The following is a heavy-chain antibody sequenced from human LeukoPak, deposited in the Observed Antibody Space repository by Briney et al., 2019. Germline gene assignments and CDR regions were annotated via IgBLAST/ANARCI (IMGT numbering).Heavy chain of an antibody. D-gene: IGHD2-2*01. V-gene: IGHV4-34*01. Sequence: SETLSLTCAVYGGSFSGYYWSWIRQPPGKGLEWIGEINHSGSTNYNPSLKSRVTISVDTSKNQFSLKLSSVTAADTAVYYCARSRYTCSSTSCSPGLFDHWGQGTLVTVSS. CDR3: ARSRYTCSSTSCSPGLFDH. CDR2: INHSGST. CDR1: GGSFSGYY. J-gene: IGHJ4*02.